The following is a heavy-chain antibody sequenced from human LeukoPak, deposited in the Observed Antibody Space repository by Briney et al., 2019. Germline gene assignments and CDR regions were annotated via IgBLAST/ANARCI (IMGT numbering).Heavy chain of an antibody. CDR3: AKENSGWYYFDY. CDR1: GFTFSNFG. CDR2: IRYDGTNK. Sequence: GGSLRLSCAASGFTFSNFGMHWVRQAPGKGLERVAFIRYDGTNKYYADSVKGRFTISRDDSKNTLYLQMNSLRPEDTAVYYCAKENSGWYYFDYWGQGTLVTVSS. D-gene: IGHD6-19*01. V-gene: IGHV3-30*02. J-gene: IGHJ4*02.